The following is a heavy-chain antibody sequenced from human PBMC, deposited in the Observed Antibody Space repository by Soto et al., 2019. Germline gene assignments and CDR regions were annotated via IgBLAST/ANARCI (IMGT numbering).Heavy chain of an antibody. D-gene: IGHD1-1*01. CDR3: ARDRSNLPDYFDP. CDR2: IYYIGRS. J-gene: IGHJ4*02. CDR1: GGPIYSDAYY. V-gene: IGHV4-30-4*08. Sequence: PSETLSLTCTVFGGPIYSDAYYLTWVRLPPGKGLEWIGYIYYIGRSSYNPSLKRRLTISLDTSKNQFSLELTSVSAADTAVDYCARDRSNLPDYFDPWGRGSLV.